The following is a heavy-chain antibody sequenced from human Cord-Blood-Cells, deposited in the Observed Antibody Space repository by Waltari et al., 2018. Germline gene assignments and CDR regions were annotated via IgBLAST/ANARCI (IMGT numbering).Heavy chain of an antibody. Sequence: QVQLVQFGAEVKKPGASVKVSCKASGYTFTSYDINWVRQASGKGLEWMGWMNPNSGTTGYAQKFKGRVTITRNTSISTAYMELSSLRSEDTAVYYCARRVGIFRFDYWGQGTLVTVSS. CDR1: GYTFTSYD. CDR2: MNPNSGTT. D-gene: IGHD2-21*01. CDR3: ARRVGIFRFDY. J-gene: IGHJ4*02. V-gene: IGHV1-8*03.